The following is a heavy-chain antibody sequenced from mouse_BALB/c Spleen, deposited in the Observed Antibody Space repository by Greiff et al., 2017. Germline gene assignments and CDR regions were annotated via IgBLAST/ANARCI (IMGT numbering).Heavy chain of an antibody. J-gene: IGHJ4*01. CDR2: INPSTGYT. V-gene: IGHV1-7*01. CDR3: AKGAMDY. Sequence: QVHVKQSGAELAKPGASVKMSCKASGYTFTSYWMHWVKQRPGQGLEWIGYINPSTGYTEYNQKFKDKATLTADKSSSTAYMQLSSLTSEDSAVYYCAKGAMDYWGQGTSVTVSS. CDR1: GYTFTSYW.